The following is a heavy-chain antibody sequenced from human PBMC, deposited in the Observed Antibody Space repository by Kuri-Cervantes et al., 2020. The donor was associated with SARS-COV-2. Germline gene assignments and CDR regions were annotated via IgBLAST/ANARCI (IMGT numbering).Heavy chain of an antibody. D-gene: IGHD5-24*01. Sequence: SETLSLTCAVYGGSFSGHYWSWIRQPPGKGLEWIGEINHSGSTNYNPSLKSRVTISVDTSKNQFSLKLSSVTAADTAVYYCARKVEMATISHWGQGTLVTVSS. CDR1: GGSFSGHY. CDR3: ARKVEMATISH. V-gene: IGHV4-34*01. CDR2: INHSGST. J-gene: IGHJ4*02.